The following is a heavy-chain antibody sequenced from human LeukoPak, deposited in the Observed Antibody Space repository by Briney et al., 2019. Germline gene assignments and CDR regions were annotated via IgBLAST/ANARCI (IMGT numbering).Heavy chain of an antibody. D-gene: IGHD3-16*01. CDR2: IYYSGST. CDR1: GGAISRYY. J-gene: IGHJ5*02. CDR3: ARLFQSLGGSLCFDP. Sequence: PSETLSLTCTVSGGAISRYYWGWIRQPPGKGLEWIGYIYYSGSTNYNPSLKSRVTISVDTSKNQFSLKLSSVTAADTAVYYCARLFQSLGGSLCFDPWGQGTLVTVSS. V-gene: IGHV4-59*08.